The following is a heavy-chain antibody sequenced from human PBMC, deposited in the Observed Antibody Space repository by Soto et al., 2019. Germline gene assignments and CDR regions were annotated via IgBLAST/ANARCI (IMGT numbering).Heavy chain of an antibody. CDR1: GYTFTSYG. CDR3: AGALIAQYSSTFCYYGMDV. CDR2: ISAYNGNT. V-gene: IGHV1-18*04. J-gene: IGHJ6*02. Sequence: ASVKVSCKASGYTFTSYGISWVRQAPGQGLERMGWISAYNGNTNYAQKLQGRVTMTTDTSTSTAYMELRSLRSDDTAVYYCAGALIAQYSSTFCYYGMDVWGQGTTVTICS. D-gene: IGHD6-13*01.